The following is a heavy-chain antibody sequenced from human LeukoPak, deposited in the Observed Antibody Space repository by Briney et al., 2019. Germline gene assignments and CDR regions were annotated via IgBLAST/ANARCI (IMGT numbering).Heavy chain of an antibody. V-gene: IGHV1-69*13. CDR1: GGTFTSYA. D-gene: IGHD3-9*01. Sequence: ASVKVSCKASGGTFTSYAISGGGQAPGQGLEWRGGIIPIFGTANYAQKFQGRVTITADESTSTAYMELSSLRSEDTAVYYCARGYDILTGEGSFDYWGQGTLVTVSS. CDR2: IIPIFGTA. CDR3: ARGYDILTGEGSFDY. J-gene: IGHJ4*02.